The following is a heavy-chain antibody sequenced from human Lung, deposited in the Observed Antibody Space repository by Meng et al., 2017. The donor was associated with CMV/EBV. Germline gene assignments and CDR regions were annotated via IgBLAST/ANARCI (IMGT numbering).Heavy chain of an antibody. CDR3: ARAPGYRSLYGMDV. Sequence: LSXTVSYGSVSSGSYYWSWIRQPPGKGLEWIGYIYYSGSTNYNPSLKSRVTISIDTSKNQFSLKLSSVTAADTAVYYCARAPGYRSLYGMDVWGQGTTVTVSS. D-gene: IGHD1-1*01. CDR1: YGSVSSGSYY. CDR2: IYYSGST. J-gene: IGHJ6*02. V-gene: IGHV4-61*01.